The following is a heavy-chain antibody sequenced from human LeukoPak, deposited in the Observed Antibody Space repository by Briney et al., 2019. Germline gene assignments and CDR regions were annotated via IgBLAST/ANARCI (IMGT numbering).Heavy chain of an antibody. CDR2: ISAYNGNT. J-gene: IGHJ4*02. CDR1: GYTFTSHG. D-gene: IGHD3-22*01. CDR3: ARGATYYYDSSGYYLDY. Sequence: GASVKVSCKASGYTFTSHGISWVRQAPGQGLEWMGWISAYNGNTNYAQKLQGRVTMTTDTSTSTAYMELRSLRSDDTAVYYCARGATYYYDSSGYYLDYWGQGTLVTVSS. V-gene: IGHV1-18*01.